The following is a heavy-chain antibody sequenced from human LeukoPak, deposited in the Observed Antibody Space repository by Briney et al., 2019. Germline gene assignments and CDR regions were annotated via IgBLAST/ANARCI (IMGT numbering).Heavy chain of an antibody. CDR3: ASTGCSGGGCYSHTFDY. D-gene: IGHD2-15*01. J-gene: IGHJ4*02. CDR1: GGTSSSYA. Sequence: SVKVSCKASGGTSSSYAISWVRQAPGQGLEWMGGIIPIFGTANYAQKFQGRVTITADESTSTAYMELSSLRSEDTAVYYCASTGCSGGGCYSHTFDYWGQGTLVTVSS. CDR2: IIPIFGTA. V-gene: IGHV1-69*13.